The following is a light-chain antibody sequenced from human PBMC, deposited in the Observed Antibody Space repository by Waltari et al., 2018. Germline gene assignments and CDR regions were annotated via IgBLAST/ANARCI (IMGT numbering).Light chain of an antibody. V-gene: IGLV2-14*01. CDR3: NSYAGSSSWV. CDR1: SSDIGFYNY. CDR2: DVS. J-gene: IGLJ3*02. Sequence: QSALTQPASVSGSPGQSITISCTGTSSDIGFYNYVSWYQQHPGKAPKLMIYDVSERPSGVSYRFSGSKSGNTASLTISGLQAEDEADYYCNSYAGSSSWVFGGGTKLTVL.